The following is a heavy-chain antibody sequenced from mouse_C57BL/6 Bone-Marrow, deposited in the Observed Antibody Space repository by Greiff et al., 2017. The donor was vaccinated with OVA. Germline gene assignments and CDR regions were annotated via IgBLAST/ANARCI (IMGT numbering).Heavy chain of an antibody. Sequence: QVQLKQSGAELVRPGTSVKVSCKASGYAFTNYLIEWVKQRPGQGLEWIGVINPGSGGTNYNEKFKGKATLTADISSSTAYMQLSSLTSEDSAVYFCARRPYYGSRRDYFDYWGQGTTLTVSS. D-gene: IGHD1-1*01. CDR3: ARRPYYGSRRDYFDY. CDR2: INPGSGGT. V-gene: IGHV1-54*01. J-gene: IGHJ2*01. CDR1: GYAFTNYL.